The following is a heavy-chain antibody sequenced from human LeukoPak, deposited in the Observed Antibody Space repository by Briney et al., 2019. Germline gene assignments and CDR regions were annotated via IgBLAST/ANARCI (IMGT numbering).Heavy chain of an antibody. V-gene: IGHV3-74*01. CDR3: VRDIAAADDY. D-gene: IGHD6-13*01. CDR2: INTEGSGT. Sequence: GGSLRLSCAASGFTFSSYWMHWVRQAPGEGLMWRSHINTEGSGTRYADSVKGRFTISRDNAKNRLYLQMNSLRAEDPAVHYCVRDIAAADDYWGQGILVTVSS. CDR1: GFTFSSYW. J-gene: IGHJ4*02.